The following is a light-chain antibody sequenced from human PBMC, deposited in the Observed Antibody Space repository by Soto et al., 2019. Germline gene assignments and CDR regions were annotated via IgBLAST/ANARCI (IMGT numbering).Light chain of an antibody. CDR3: QQRNNWPLIT. J-gene: IGKJ5*01. Sequence: EIVLTQSPATLSLSPGERATLSCRASQSVSSYLAWYQQKPGQAPRLLIYDVSNRATGIPARFSGSGSGTDFNLTIRRLEPEDFAVYYCQQRNNWPLITFGQGTRLEIK. CDR2: DVS. V-gene: IGKV3-11*01. CDR1: QSVSSY.